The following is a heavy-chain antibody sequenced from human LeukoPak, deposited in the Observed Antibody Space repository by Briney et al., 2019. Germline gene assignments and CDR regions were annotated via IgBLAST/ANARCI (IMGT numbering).Heavy chain of an antibody. V-gene: IGHV3-30*02. CDR2: IRYDGSNK. J-gene: IGHJ6*04. CDR1: GFTFSSYG. CDR3: AKRLGIAARPGTGMDV. D-gene: IGHD6-6*01. Sequence: PGGSLRLSCAASGFTFSSYGMHWVRQAPGKGLEWVAFIRYDGSNKYYADSVKGRFTISRDNSKNTLYLQMNSLRAEDTAVYYCAKRLGIAARPGTGMDVWGKGTTVTVSS.